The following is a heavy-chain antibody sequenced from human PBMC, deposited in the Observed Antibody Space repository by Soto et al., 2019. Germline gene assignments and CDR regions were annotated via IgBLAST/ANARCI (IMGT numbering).Heavy chain of an antibody. CDR1: GDSVSTNSAT. V-gene: IGHV6-1*01. D-gene: IGHD3-16*01. J-gene: IGHJ3*01. Sequence: SPTLSLTCVISGDSVSTNSATWNWIRQSPSRGLEWLGRTYLRCRGYNEYAVSVQSRIAIRPDTSKNLFSLQLSSVSPDDTAVYFPATAALGLGALDLWGRLTVVAASS. CDR3: ATAALGLGALDL. CDR2: TYLRCRGYN.